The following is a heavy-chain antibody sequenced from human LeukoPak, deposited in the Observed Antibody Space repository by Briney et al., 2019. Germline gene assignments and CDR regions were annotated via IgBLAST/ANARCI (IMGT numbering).Heavy chain of an antibody. CDR2: TYYRSKWYN. CDR1: GDSVSSNSAA. V-gene: IGHV6-1*01. J-gene: IGHJ3*02. D-gene: IGHD4-23*01. CDR3: ARVFGVYDYGGPLDAFDI. Sequence: SQTLSLTCAISGDSVSSNSAAWNWIRQSPSRGLEWLGRTYYRSKWYNDYAVSVKSRITINPDTSKNQFSLQLNSVTPEDTAVYYCARVFGVYDYGGPLDAFDIWGQGTMVTVSS.